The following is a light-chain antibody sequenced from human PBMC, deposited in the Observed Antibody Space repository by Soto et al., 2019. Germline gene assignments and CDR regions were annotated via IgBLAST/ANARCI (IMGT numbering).Light chain of an antibody. Sequence: DIQMTQSPATLSASVGDRVTISCRASQSSSSWLAWYQQKPGKTPNLLIYGASSLESGVPSRFSGSGSVTEFTLTISSLEPDDVATYYCQQYSSYPGTFGQGTKVDIK. CDR1: QSSSSW. V-gene: IGKV1-5*01. CDR3: QQYSSYPGT. CDR2: GAS. J-gene: IGKJ1*01.